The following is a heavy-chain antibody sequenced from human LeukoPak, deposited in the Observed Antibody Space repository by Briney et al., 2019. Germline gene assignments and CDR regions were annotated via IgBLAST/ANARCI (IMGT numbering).Heavy chain of an antibody. D-gene: IGHD2-2*02. CDR2: ISGSGGST. V-gene: IGHV3-23*01. CDR1: GFTFSSYA. Sequence: GGSLRLSCAASGFTFSSYAMSWVRQAPGKGLEWVSAISGSGGSTYYADSVKGRFTISRDNSKNTLYLQMNSLRAEDTAVYYCARDFPRGGVVPAAIEYFQHWGQGTLVTVSS. CDR3: ARDFPRGGVVPAAIEYFQH. J-gene: IGHJ1*01.